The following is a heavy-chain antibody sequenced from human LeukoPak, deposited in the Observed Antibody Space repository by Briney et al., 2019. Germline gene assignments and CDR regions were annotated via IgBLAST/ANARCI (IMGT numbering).Heavy chain of an antibody. D-gene: IGHD6-19*01. J-gene: IGHJ4*02. CDR3: ARLGSGWYSIFDY. V-gene: IGHV4-59*08. Sequence: PSETLSLTCTVSGGSISSYYWSWIRQPPGKGLEWIGYIYYSGSTNYNPSPKSRVTISVDTSKNQFSLKLSSVTAADTAVYYCARLGSGWYSIFDYWGQGTLVTVSS. CDR2: IYYSGST. CDR1: GGSISSYY.